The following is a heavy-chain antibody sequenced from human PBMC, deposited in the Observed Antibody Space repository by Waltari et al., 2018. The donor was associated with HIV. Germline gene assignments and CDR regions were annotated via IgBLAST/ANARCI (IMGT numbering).Heavy chain of an antibody. V-gene: IGHV1-2*02. Sequence: QVQLVQSGAEVKKPGASVKVSCRASGNTFTAYYIHWVRQAPGQGLEWMGWIKANSGGTNSALKFQGRVTMTRDTSIRTAYMELTRLRSDDTAVYYCARGFSWLGELHRSDWYFDLWGRGTLVTVSS. CDR2: IKANSGGT. D-gene: IGHD3-10*01. CDR1: GNTFTAYY. CDR3: ARGFSWLGELHRSDWYFDL. J-gene: IGHJ2*01.